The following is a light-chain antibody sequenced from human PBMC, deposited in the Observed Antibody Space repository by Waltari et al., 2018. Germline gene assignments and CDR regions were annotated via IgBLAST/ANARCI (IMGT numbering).Light chain of an antibody. CDR3: VLYLGTGVGV. Sequence: QTVVTQEPSFSVSPGGTVTLPCGLSSGPVSPTSYPTWYQQTPGQPPRTLIYNTKTRSSGVPDRFSGSILGNKAALTITGAQAEDESDYYCVLYLGTGVGVFGGGTKLTVL. CDR1: SGPVSPTSY. CDR2: NTK. V-gene: IGLV8-61*01. J-gene: IGLJ3*02.